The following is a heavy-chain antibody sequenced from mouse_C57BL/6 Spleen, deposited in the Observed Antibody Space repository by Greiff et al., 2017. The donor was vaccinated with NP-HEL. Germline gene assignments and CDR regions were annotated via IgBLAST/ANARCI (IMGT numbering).Heavy chain of an antibody. CDR2: IFPGSGST. CDR1: GYTFTDYY. D-gene: IGHD1-1*01. Sequence: VQLQESGPELVKPGASVKISCKASGYTFTDYYINWVKQRPGQGLEWIGWIFPGSGSTYYNEKFKGKATLTVDKSSSTAYMLLSSLTSEDSAVYFCARLGYYGSSRGPFDYWGQGTTLTVSS. J-gene: IGHJ2*01. CDR3: ARLGYYGSSRGPFDY. V-gene: IGHV1-75*01.